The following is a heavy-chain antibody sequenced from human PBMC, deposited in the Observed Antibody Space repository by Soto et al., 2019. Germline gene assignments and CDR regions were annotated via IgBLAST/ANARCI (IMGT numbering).Heavy chain of an antibody. J-gene: IGHJ6*02. CDR1: GFTFSNAW. CDR3: TTGSYDFWSGQFGTYYYYGMDV. Sequence: GGALRLSCAASGFTFSNAWMSWVRQAPGKGLEWVGRIKSKTDGGTTDYAAPVKGRFTISRDDSKNTLYLQMNSLKTEDTAVYYCTTGSYDFWSGQFGTYYYYGMDVWGQGTTVTVSS. CDR2: IKSKTDGGTT. V-gene: IGHV3-15*01. D-gene: IGHD3-3*01.